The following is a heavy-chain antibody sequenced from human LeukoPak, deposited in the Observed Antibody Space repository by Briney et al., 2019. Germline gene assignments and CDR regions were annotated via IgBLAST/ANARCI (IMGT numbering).Heavy chain of an antibody. D-gene: IGHD3-10*01. V-gene: IGHV3-74*01. J-gene: IGHJ4*02. Sequence: GGSLRLSCAASGFTFSSYWMHWVRHAPGKGLVWVSRINSDGSSTSYADSVKGRFTIPRDNAKNTLYLQMNSLRAEDTAVYYCAREGLYYYGSGSYQTPFDYWGQGTLVTVSS. CDR3: AREGLYYYGSGSYQTPFDY. CDR2: INSDGSST. CDR1: GFTFSSYW.